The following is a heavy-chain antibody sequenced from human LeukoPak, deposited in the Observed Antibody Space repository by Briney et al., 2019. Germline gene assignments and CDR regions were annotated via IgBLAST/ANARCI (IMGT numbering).Heavy chain of an antibody. CDR1: GYTFTAYS. D-gene: IGHD3-10*01. J-gene: IGHJ3*02. CDR3: ARDLDYYGSGSFFNI. V-gene: IGHV1-2*02. Sequence: ASVKVSCKASGYTFTAYSMHWVRQAPGQGLECMGWINPNSGGTNYAQKLQGRVTRTRDTSITTAYMELSRLRSDDTAVYYCARDLDYYGSGSFFNIWGQGTMVSVSS. CDR2: INPNSGGT.